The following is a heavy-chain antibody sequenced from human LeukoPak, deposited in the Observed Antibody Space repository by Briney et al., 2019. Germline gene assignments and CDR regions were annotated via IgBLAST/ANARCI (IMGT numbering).Heavy chain of an antibody. CDR3: ARPRYSSSWYREADY. CDR1: GYSFTSYW. J-gene: IGHJ4*02. Sequence: GSLKISCKGSGYSFTSYWIGWVRQTPGKGLEWMGIIYPGDSDTRYSPSFQGQVTISADKSISTAYLQWSSLKASDTAMYYCARPRYSSSWYREADYWGQGTLVTVSS. V-gene: IGHV5-51*01. D-gene: IGHD6-13*01. CDR2: IYPGDSDT.